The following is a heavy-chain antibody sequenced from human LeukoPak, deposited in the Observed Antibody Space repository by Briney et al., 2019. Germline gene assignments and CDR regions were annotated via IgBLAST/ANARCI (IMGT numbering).Heavy chain of an antibody. CDR1: GVSFSGSY. CDR3: ARDLYSSSSGNDY. V-gene: IGHV4-34*01. Sequence: SETLSLTCAVYGVSFSGSYWSWIRQPPGKGLEWIGEIYHSGSTNYNPSLKSRVTISVDKSKNQFSLKLSSVTAADTAVYYCARDLYSSSSGNDYWGQGTLVTVSS. J-gene: IGHJ4*02. CDR2: IYHSGST. D-gene: IGHD6-13*01.